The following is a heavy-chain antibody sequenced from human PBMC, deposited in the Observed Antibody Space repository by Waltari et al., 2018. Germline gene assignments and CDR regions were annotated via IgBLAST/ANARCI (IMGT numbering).Heavy chain of an antibody. Sequence: EVQLVESGGNLVQPGGSLRLSCVASGFTLSNYWMTWVRQAPGKGLEWVANIKQDGSEKDYLESVKGRFSSARDNAKNSLYLQMNSLRAGDTAVYYCARGGGDGYRFDCWGQGALVTVSS. D-gene: IGHD5-12*01. J-gene: IGHJ4*02. CDR2: IKQDGSEK. CDR1: GFTLSNYW. CDR3: ARGGGDGYRFDC. V-gene: IGHV3-7*01.